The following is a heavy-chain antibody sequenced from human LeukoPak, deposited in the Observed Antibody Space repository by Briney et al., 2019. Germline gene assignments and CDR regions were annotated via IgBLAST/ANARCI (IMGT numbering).Heavy chain of an antibody. V-gene: IGHV4-34*01. J-gene: IGHJ4*02. CDR3: ARAGGWYRTSGSFDY. Sequence: SETLSLICAVYGGSFSGYYWSWIRQPPGKGLEWIGEINHSGSTDYNPSLKSRVTISVDTSKNQFSLKLSSVTAADTAVYYCARAGGWYRTSGSFDYWGQGTLVTVSS. D-gene: IGHD6-19*01. CDR2: INHSGST. CDR1: GGSFSGYY.